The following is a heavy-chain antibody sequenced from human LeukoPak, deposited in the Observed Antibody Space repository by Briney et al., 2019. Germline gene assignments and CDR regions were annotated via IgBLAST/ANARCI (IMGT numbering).Heavy chain of an antibody. CDR3: ARPGWVLVTATFPDY. V-gene: IGHV1-24*01. J-gene: IGHJ4*02. Sequence: ASVKVSCKVSGYTLTELSMHWVRQAPGKGLEWMGGFDPEDGETIYAQKFQGRVTMTEDTSTDTAYMELSSLRAEDTAVYYCARPGWVLVTATFPDYWGQGALVTVSS. D-gene: IGHD2-15*01. CDR1: GYTLTELS. CDR2: FDPEDGET.